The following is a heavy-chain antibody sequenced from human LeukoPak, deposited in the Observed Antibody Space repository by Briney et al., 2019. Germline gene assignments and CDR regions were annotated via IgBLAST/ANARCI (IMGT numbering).Heavy chain of an antibody. CDR3: GYTNNFYH. CDR1: GLSISGLW. Sequence: PGGSLRLSCVASGLSISGLWMNWVRPAPGPGLEWVANIKHDGSEEHYVDSVKVRFTISRGDGRNSVSLQMNSVRAEDTAVYYCGYTNNFYHWGQGTLVVVSS. V-gene: IGHV3-7*01. J-gene: IGHJ4*02. CDR2: IKHDGSEE. D-gene: IGHD3-16*02.